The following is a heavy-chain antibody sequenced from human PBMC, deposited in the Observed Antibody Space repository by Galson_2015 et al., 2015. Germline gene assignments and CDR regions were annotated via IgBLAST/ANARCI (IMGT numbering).Heavy chain of an antibody. Sequence: ETLSLTCAVYGGSFSGYYWSWIRQPPGKGLEWIGEINHSGSTNCNPSLKSRVTISVDTSKNQFSLKLSSVTAADTAVYYCARGPRIAAAGHAFDIWGQGTMVTVSS. V-gene: IGHV4-34*01. CDR2: INHSGST. J-gene: IGHJ3*02. D-gene: IGHD6-13*01. CDR1: GGSFSGYY. CDR3: ARGPRIAAAGHAFDI.